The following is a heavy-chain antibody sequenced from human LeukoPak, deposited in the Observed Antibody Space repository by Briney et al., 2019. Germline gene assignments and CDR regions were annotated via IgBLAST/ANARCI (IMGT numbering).Heavy chain of an antibody. CDR3: GKDVNIVATAPDY. Sequence: GGSLRLSCAASGFTFTYYAMSWVRQAPGKGLEWVSAISNDGGSTYYADSVKGRFTISRGNSKNTLYLQMNSLRAEDTAVYYCGKDVNIVATAPDYWGQGTLVTVSS. V-gene: IGHV3-23*01. CDR2: ISNDGGST. CDR1: GFTFTYYA. J-gene: IGHJ4*02. D-gene: IGHD5-12*01.